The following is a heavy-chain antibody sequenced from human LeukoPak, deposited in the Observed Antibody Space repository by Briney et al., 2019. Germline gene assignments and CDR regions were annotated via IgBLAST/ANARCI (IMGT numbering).Heavy chain of an antibody. CDR3: AKPGYCSSTSCYTAFAFDY. CDR1: GFIFRTFG. Sequence: GGSLRLSCAASGFIFRTFGMHWVRQAPGKGLEWVAFIRYDGSNKYYADSVKGRFTISRDNSKNTLYLQMNSLRAEDTAVYYCAKPGYCSSTSCYTAFAFDYWGQGTLVTVSS. V-gene: IGHV3-30*02. D-gene: IGHD2-2*02. CDR2: IRYDGSNK. J-gene: IGHJ4*02.